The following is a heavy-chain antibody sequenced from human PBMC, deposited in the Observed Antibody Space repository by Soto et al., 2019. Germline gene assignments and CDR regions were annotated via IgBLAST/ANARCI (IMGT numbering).Heavy chain of an antibody. J-gene: IGHJ6*02. Sequence: GGSLRLSCAASGFTFSSYAMSWVRQAPGKGLEWVSAISGSGGSTYYADSVKGRFTISRDNSKNTLYLQMNSLRAEDTAVYCCAKTITPYYYYYGMDVWGQGTTVTVSS. CDR2: ISGSGGST. CDR1: GFTFSSYA. D-gene: IGHD3-10*01. CDR3: AKTITPYYYYYGMDV. V-gene: IGHV3-23*01.